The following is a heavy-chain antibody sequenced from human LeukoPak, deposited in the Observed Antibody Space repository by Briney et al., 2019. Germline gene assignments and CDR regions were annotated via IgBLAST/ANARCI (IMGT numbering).Heavy chain of an antibody. J-gene: IGHJ6*03. V-gene: IGHV4-59*01. CDR3: ARAHYYYMDV. Sequence: PSETLSLTCTVSGGSLSNYYWSWIRQPPGKGLEWIGYIYYSGNTNYKPSLKSRVIISVDTSKNQFSLKLSSVTAADTAVYYCARAHYYYMDVWGKGTTVTVSS. CDR1: GGSLSNYY. CDR2: IYYSGNT.